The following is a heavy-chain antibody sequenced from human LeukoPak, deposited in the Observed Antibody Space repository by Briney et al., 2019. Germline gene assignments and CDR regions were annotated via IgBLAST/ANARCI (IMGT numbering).Heavy chain of an antibody. V-gene: IGHV1-69*04. Sequence: ASVKVSCKASGGTFSSYAISWVRQAPGQGLEWMGRIIPILGIANYAQKFQGRVTITADKSTSTAYMELSSLRSEDTAVYYCARAPGGSAPLSGLLFDPWGQGTLVTVSS. D-gene: IGHD2-15*01. CDR3: ARAPGGSAPLSGLLFDP. J-gene: IGHJ5*02. CDR2: IIPILGIA. CDR1: GGTFSSYA.